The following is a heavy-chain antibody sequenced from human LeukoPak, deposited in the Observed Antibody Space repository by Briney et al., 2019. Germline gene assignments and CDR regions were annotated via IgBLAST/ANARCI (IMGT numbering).Heavy chain of an antibody. J-gene: IGHJ5*02. Sequence: GGSLRLSCAASKFAFSSYAMSWVRQAPGKGLEWVSAISGGGGNTYYADAVKGRFTISRDNSKNTVYLQMDSLRAEDTAVYYCANSRGHGSGNLWGQGTLVTVSS. CDR3: ANSRGHGSGNL. V-gene: IGHV3-23*01. CDR1: KFAFSSYA. D-gene: IGHD3-10*01. CDR2: ISGGGGNT.